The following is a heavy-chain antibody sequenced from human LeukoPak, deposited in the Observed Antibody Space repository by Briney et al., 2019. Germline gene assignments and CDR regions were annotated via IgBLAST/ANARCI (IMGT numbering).Heavy chain of an antibody. CDR1: GFTFSRYW. CDR2: IKRDGSEK. J-gene: IGHJ4*02. Sequence: PGGSLRLSCAASGFTFSRYWMSWVRQAPGKGLEWVANIKRDGSEKYYVDSVKGRFTISRDNAKNSLHLEMNSLRAEDTAVYYCARDWAVRGVTDYWGQGTLVTVSS. D-gene: IGHD3-10*01. CDR3: ARDWAVRGVTDY. V-gene: IGHV3-7*01.